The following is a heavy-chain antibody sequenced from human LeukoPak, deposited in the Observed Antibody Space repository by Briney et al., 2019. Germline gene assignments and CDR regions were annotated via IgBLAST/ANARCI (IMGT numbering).Heavy chain of an antibody. Sequence: PPETLSLTCAVSGYSISSGYYWDWIRQPPGKGLEWIGTIYHSGTTYYNPSLKSRVTISVDTSKNQFSLKLSSVTAADTAVYYCARMYSSSWYLNYWGQGTLVTVSS. J-gene: IGHJ4*02. CDR2: IYHSGTT. CDR3: ARMYSSSWYLNY. V-gene: IGHV4-38-2*01. CDR1: GYSISSGYY. D-gene: IGHD6-13*01.